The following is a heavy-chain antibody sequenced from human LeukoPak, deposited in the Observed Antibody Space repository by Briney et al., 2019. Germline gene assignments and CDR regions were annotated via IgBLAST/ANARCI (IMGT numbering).Heavy chain of an antibody. CDR1: GYTFTGYY. Sequence: RASVKVSCKASGYTFTGYYMHWVRQAPGQGLEWMGWINPNSGGTNYAQKFQGRVTMTRDTSISTAYMELSRLRSDDTAVYYCARSGLGSNWYFGLWGRGTLVTVSS. D-gene: IGHD3-10*01. CDR2: INPNSGGT. CDR3: ARSGLGSNWYFGL. J-gene: IGHJ2*01. V-gene: IGHV1-2*02.